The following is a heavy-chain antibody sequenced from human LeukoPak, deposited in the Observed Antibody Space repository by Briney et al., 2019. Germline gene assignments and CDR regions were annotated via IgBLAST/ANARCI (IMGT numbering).Heavy chain of an antibody. D-gene: IGHD1-26*01. V-gene: IGHV3-30-3*01. CDR3: ARERWELLQDYYYYGMDV. Sequence: GGSLRLSRAASGFTFSSYAMHWVRQAPGKGLEWVAVISYDGSNKYYADSVKGRFTISRDNSKNTLYLQMNSLRAEDTAVYYCARERWELLQDYYYYGMDVWGQGTTVTVSS. CDR1: GFTFSSYA. CDR2: ISYDGSNK. J-gene: IGHJ6*02.